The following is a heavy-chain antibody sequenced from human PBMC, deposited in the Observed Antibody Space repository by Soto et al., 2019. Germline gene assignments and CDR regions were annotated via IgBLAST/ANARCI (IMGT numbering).Heavy chain of an antibody. J-gene: IGHJ4*02. CDR2: MWYDGSNK. CDR3: ARDQDFGVPPPSY. Sequence: GGSLRLSCAASGFTFSSYGMHWVRQAPGKGLEWVAVMWYDGSNKYYADSVKGRFTISRDNSKNTLYLQMSSLRAEDTAVYCCARDQDFGVPPPSYWGQGTLVTASS. D-gene: IGHD3-3*01. CDR1: GFTFSSYG. V-gene: IGHV3-33*01.